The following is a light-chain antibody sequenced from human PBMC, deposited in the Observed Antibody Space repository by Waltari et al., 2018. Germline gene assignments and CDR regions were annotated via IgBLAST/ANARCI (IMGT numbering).Light chain of an antibody. CDR1: SSDFGGYRL. CDR3: CSYAGGYTMA. J-gene: IGLJ2*01. V-gene: IGLV2-11*01. Sequence: HSALTQPGSVSGPPGRPFTTSGTGTSSDFGGYRLFPWHQQHPGKPPKLIIFDVSERPPGVPDRFSGSKSGNTASLTISGLQAEDEGDYYCCSYAGGYTMAVGGGTKLTVL. CDR2: DVS.